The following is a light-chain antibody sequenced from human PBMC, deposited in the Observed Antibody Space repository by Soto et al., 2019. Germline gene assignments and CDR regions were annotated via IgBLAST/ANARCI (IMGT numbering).Light chain of an antibody. CDR3: QQYNSYSPT. CDR1: QSIATY. V-gene: IGKV1-39*01. J-gene: IGKJ1*01. CDR2: AAS. Sequence: DIEMTQSPSSLSVSVGDSVTINCRTSQSIATYLNWYQQKPGKAPKLLIYAASSLQSGVPSRFSGSGSGTEFTLTITSLRPDDFATYYCQQYNSYSPTFGQGTKVDIK.